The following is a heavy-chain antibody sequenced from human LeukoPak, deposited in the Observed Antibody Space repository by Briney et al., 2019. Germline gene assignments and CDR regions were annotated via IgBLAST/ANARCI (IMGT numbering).Heavy chain of an antibody. D-gene: IGHD3-9*01. CDR2: IYHSGST. CDR3: ARHSESLRYFDWLPLGYFDY. CDR1: GYSISSGYY. Sequence: SETLSLTCTVSGYSISSGYYWGWIRQPPGKGLEWIGSIYHSGSTYYNPSLKSRVTISVDTSKNQFSLKLSSVTAADTAVYYCARHSESLRYFDWLPLGYFDYWGQGTLVTVSS. V-gene: IGHV4-38-2*02. J-gene: IGHJ4*02.